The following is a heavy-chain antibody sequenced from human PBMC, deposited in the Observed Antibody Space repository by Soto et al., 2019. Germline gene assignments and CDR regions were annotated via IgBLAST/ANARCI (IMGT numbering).Heavy chain of an antibody. CDR1: GFTFSSYG. CDR3: AKLSHYYDSSGYFFDY. V-gene: IGHV3-30*18. D-gene: IGHD3-22*01. Sequence: PGGSLRLSCAASGFTFSSYGMHWVRQAPGKGLEWVAVISYDGSNKYYADSVKGRFTISRDNSKNTLYLQMNSLRAEDTAVYYCAKLSHYYDSSGYFFDYWGQGTLVTVSS. J-gene: IGHJ4*02. CDR2: ISYDGSNK.